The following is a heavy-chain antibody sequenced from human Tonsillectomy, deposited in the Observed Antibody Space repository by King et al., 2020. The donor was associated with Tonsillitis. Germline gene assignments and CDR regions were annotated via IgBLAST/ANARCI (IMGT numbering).Heavy chain of an antibody. V-gene: IGHV4-31*03. D-gene: IGHD2-2*01. CDR1: GGSISSGGNY. J-gene: IGHJ4*02. Sequence: VPLQESGPGLVKPSQTLSLTCTVSGGSISSGGNYWSWIRQHPGKGLEWIGYIYYSGSTYYNPSLKSRVTISVDTSKNEFSLKLSSVTAADTAVYYCARDLYCSRTSCYPGNFDYWGQGTLVTVSS. CDR3: ARDLYCSRTSCYPGNFDY. CDR2: IYYSGST.